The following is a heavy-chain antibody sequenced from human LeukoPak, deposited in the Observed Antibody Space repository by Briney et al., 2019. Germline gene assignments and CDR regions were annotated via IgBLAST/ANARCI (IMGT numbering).Heavy chain of an antibody. CDR2: ISGSGGST. J-gene: IGHJ4*02. CDR1: GFTFSSYA. CDR3: AKCFWSGYYTGYYFDY. D-gene: IGHD3-3*01. V-gene: IGHV3-23*01. Sequence: PGGSLRLSCAASGFTFSSYAMSWVRQAPGKGLEWVSAISGSGGSTYYADSVQGRFTISRDNSKNTLYLQMNSLRAEDTAVYYCAKCFWSGYYTGYYFDYWGQGTLVTVSS.